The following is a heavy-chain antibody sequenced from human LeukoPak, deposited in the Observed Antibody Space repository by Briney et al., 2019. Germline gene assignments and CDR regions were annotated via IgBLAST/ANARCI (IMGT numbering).Heavy chain of an antibody. Sequence: GGSLRLSCAASGFTFSSYGMHWVRQAPGKGLEWVAVISYDGSNKYYADSVKGRFTISRDNSKNTLYLQMNSLRAEDTAVYYCATSQILLWFGEFTDYWGQGTLVTVSS. D-gene: IGHD3-10*01. CDR3: ATSQILLWFGEFTDY. J-gene: IGHJ4*02. V-gene: IGHV3-30*03. CDR1: GFTFSSYG. CDR2: ISYDGSNK.